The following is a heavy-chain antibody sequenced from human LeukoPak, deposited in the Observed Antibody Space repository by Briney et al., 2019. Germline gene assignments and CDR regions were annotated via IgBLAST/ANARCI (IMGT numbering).Heavy chain of an antibody. Sequence: ASVKVSCKASGGTFSRYAMSWVRQAPGQGLEWMGIINPRGGSTNYAQKFQGRVTMTRDTSTSTVYMELSSLRSEDTAVYYCASSPNLIGFDYWGQGTLVTVSS. CDR2: INPRGGST. CDR3: ASSPNLIGFDY. D-gene: IGHD2/OR15-2a*01. J-gene: IGHJ4*02. CDR1: GGTFSRYA. V-gene: IGHV1-46*01.